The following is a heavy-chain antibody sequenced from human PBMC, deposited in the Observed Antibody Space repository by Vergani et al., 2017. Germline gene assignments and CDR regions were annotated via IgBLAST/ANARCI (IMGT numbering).Heavy chain of an antibody. CDR2: IKSDGSIT. CDR3: VRLPRGPWNFDL. CDR1: GFSFNSYW. Sequence: DVHLAESGGGFFQPGGSLRLSCSASGFSFNSYWMHWVRQVPGKGLLWVSRIKSDGSITAYADSVKGRFTISRDNAQNTLYLQMNSLRVEDTAVYYCVRLPRGPWNFDLWGRGTLITVSS. V-gene: IGHV3-74*03. J-gene: IGHJ2*01.